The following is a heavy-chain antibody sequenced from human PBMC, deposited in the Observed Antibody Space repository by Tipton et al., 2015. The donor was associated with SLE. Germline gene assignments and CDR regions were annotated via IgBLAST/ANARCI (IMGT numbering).Heavy chain of an antibody. V-gene: IGHV4-61*02. D-gene: IGHD3-22*01. J-gene: IGHJ4*02. CDR3: ASDSSGYYYFDY. CDR2: IYTSGST. CDR1: GGSISSGSYY. Sequence: TLSLTCTVSGGSISSGSYYWSWIRQPAGKGLEWIGRIYTSGSTNYNPSLKSRVTISVDTSKNQFSLKLSSVTAADTAVYYCASDSSGYYYFDYWGQGTLVTVSS.